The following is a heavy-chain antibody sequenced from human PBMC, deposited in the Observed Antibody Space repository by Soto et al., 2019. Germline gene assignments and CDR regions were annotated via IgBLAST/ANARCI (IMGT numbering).Heavy chain of an antibody. J-gene: IGHJ6*03. Sequence: SETLSLTCTVSGGSISSGGYYWSWIRQHPGKGLEWIGYIYYSGSTYYNPSLKSRVTISVDTSKNQFSLKLSSVTAADTAVYYCARGGKDFGSGYYPYYYYYMDGWGKGNTVTFSS. D-gene: IGHD3-3*01. CDR1: GGSISSGGYY. CDR3: ARGGKDFGSGYYPYYYYYMDG. CDR2: IYYSGST. V-gene: IGHV4-31*03.